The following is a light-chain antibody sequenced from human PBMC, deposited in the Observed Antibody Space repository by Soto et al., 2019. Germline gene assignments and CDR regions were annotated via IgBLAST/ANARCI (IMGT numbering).Light chain of an antibody. J-gene: IGKJ3*01. CDR3: QQCGGSPLFS. V-gene: IGKV3-20*01. Sequence: EIVLTQSPATLSLSPGERATLSCTASQSVTSSCLAWYQRKPGQAPRLLIHTTSTMATDIPDRFSGRGSGTDFTLTISRLQPEDFAVYYCQQCGGSPLFSFGPGTRVDI. CDR1: QSVTSSC. CDR2: TTS.